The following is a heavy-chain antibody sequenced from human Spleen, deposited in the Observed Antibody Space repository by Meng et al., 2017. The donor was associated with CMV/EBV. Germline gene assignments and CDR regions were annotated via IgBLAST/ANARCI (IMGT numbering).Heavy chain of an antibody. J-gene: IGHJ5*02. CDR2: IIPIFGTA. CDR1: GGTFSSYA. V-gene: IGHV1-69*05. D-gene: IGHD6-19*01. CDR3: ARGGSSGWYDNWFDP. Sequence: SVKVSCKASGGTFSSYAISWVRQAPGQGLEWMGGIIPIFGTANYAQKFQGRVTITTDESTSTAYMELSSLRSEDTAVYYCARGGSSGWYDNWFDPWGQGTLVTVSS.